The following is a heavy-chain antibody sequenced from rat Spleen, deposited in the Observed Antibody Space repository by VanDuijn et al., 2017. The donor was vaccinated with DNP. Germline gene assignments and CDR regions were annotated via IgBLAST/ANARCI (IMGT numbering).Heavy chain of an antibody. CDR1: GYSITSNY. CDR3: ARWTRYLDY. V-gene: IGHV3-1*01. J-gene: IGHJ2*01. CDR2: ISYSGRT. D-gene: IGHD1-7*01. Sequence: EVQLQESGSGLVKPSQSLSLTCSVTGYSITSNYWGWIRQFPGNKMEYIGHISYSGRTDYNPSLKSRISITRDTSKNLFFLHLNSVTTEDTATYYCARWTRYLDYWGQGVMVTVSS.